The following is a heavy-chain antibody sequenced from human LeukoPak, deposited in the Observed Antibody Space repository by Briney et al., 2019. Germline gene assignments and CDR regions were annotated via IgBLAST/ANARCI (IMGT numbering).Heavy chain of an antibody. D-gene: IGHD2-15*01. V-gene: IGHV1-69*01. CDR1: GGTFSSYT. Sequence: SVKVSCKASGGTFSSYTISWGGQAPGQGLEWMGGIIPIFGTANYAQKFQGRVTITADESTSTAYMELSSLRSEDTAVYYCASRVAGIDYWGQGTLVTVSS. CDR2: IIPIFGTA. J-gene: IGHJ4*02. CDR3: ASRVAGIDY.